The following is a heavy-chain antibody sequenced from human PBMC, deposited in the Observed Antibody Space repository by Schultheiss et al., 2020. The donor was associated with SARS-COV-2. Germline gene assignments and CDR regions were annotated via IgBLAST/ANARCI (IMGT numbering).Heavy chain of an antibody. Sequence: GESLKISCAASGFTFSSYSMNWVRQAPGKGLEWVSYISSSSSTIYYADSVKGRFTISRDNAKNSLYLQMNSLRAEDTAVYYCARNRIAASGGDPMRYYYYYMDVWGKGTTVTVSS. V-gene: IGHV3-48*04. CDR2: ISSSSSTI. CDR3: ARNRIAASGGDPMRYYYYYMDV. D-gene: IGHD6-6*01. J-gene: IGHJ6*03. CDR1: GFTFSSYS.